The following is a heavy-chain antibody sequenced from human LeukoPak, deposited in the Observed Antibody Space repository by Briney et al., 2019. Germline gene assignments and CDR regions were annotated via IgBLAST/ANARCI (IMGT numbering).Heavy chain of an antibody. V-gene: IGHV3-11*01. CDR2: ISSSGSTI. Sequence: GGSLRLSCAASGFTFSNYYMNWIRQAPGKGLEWVSYISSSGSTIFYADSVKGRFTISRDNAKNSLYLQMNSLTAEDTAVYYCASGGLLAFDPWGQGTLVTVSS. CDR1: GFTFSNYY. J-gene: IGHJ5*02. CDR3: ASGGLLAFDP.